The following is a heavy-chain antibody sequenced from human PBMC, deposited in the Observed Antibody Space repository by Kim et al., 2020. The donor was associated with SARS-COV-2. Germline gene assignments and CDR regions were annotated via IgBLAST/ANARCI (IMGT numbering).Heavy chain of an antibody. CDR2: INHSGST. Sequence: SETLSLTCAVYGGSFSGYYWSWIRQPPGKGLEWIGEINHSGSTNYNPSLKSRVTISVDTSKNQFSLKLSSVTAADTAVYYCASRGKTYYYGSGSYSLLVGMDVWGRGTTVTVSS. V-gene: IGHV4-34*01. D-gene: IGHD3-10*01. J-gene: IGHJ6*02. CDR3: ASRGKTYYYGSGSYSLLVGMDV. CDR1: GGSFSGYY.